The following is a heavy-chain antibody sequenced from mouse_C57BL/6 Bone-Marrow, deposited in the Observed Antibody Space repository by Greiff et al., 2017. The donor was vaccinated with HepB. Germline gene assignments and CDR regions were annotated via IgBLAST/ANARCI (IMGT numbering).Heavy chain of an antibody. Sequence: VQLQQSGAELVRPGTSVKMSCKASGYTFTNYWIGWAKQRPGHGLEWIGDIYPGGGYTNYNEKFKGKATLTADKSSSTAYMQFSSLTSEDSAIYYCARHGYDVYYYAMDYWGQGTSVTVSS. CDR1: GYTFTNYW. V-gene: IGHV1-63*01. J-gene: IGHJ4*01. CDR3: ARHGYDVYYYAMDY. CDR2: IYPGGGYT. D-gene: IGHD2-2*01.